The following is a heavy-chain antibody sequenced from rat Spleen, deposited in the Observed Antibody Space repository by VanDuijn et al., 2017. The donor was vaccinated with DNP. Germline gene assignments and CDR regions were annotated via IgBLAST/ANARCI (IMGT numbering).Heavy chain of an antibody. CDR3: ATHRSYYGY. CDR1: GFTFSNYD. V-gene: IGHV5-25*01. J-gene: IGHJ2*01. Sequence: VQLVESGGGLVQPGRSLKLSCAASGFTFSNYDMAWVRQAPTTGLEWVASINTNGGSPYYRDSLKGRFTVSRDNTKSTLYLQMDSLKSEDTATYYCATHRSYYGYWGQGVMVTVSS. CDR2: INTNGGSP. D-gene: IGHD1-7*01.